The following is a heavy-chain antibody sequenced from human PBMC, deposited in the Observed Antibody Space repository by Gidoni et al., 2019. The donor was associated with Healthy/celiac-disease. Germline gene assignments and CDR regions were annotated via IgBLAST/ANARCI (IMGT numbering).Heavy chain of an antibody. D-gene: IGHD2-15*01. CDR1: GGSISSSSYY. V-gene: IGHV4-39*01. CDR2: IYYSGST. J-gene: IGHJ5*02. Sequence: QLQLQESGPGLVKPSETLSLTCTVSGGSISSSSYYWGWIRQPPGKGLEWIGSIYYSGSTYYNPSLKSRVTISVDTSKNQFSLKLSSVTAADTAVYYCARHSLGYCSGGSCYPYNWFDPWGQGTLVTVSS. CDR3: ARHSLGYCSGGSCYPYNWFDP.